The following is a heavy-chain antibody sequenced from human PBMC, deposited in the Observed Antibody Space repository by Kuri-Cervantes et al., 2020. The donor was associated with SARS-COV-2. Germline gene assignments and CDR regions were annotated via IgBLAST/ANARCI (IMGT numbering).Heavy chain of an antibody. V-gene: IGHV3-49*04. CDR1: GFTFSNYA. D-gene: IGHD3-3*01. J-gene: IGHJ6*03. CDR2: IRSKAYGGTT. Sequence: GESLKISCAASGFTFSNYAMHWVRQAPGKGLEWVGFIRSKAYGGTTEYAASVKGRFTISRDDSKSIAYLQMNSLKTEDTAVYYCTRYDFWSGYYMDVWGKGTTVTVSS. CDR3: TRYDFWSGYYMDV.